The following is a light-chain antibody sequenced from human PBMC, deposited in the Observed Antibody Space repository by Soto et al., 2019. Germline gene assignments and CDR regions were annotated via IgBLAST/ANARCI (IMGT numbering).Light chain of an antibody. J-gene: IGKJ2*01. CDR3: QQYGSSPPYT. CDR1: QSVSNNY. CDR2: GSS. V-gene: IGKV3-20*01. Sequence: EVVLTQSPGTLSLSPGERATLSCRASQSVSNNYFAWYQQKPGQAPRLLDFGSSDRATGIPDRFSGSGSGTDFTLTISRLEPEDFAVYYCQQYGSSPPYTFGQGTKLEIK.